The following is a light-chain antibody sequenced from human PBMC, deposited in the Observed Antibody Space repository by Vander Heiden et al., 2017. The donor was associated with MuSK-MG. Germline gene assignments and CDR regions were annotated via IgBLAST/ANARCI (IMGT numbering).Light chain of an antibody. CDR2: GAS. Sequence: EIVLTQSPGTLSLSPGERATLSCRASQSVSSSYLAWYQQKPGQAPRLLIYGASSRATGIPDRFSGSGSGTDFTLTISRREPEDYAVYYCQQYGSSPFTLGNGTKVDIK. V-gene: IGKV3-20*01. CDR3: QQYGSSPFT. CDR1: QSVSSSY. J-gene: IGKJ3*01.